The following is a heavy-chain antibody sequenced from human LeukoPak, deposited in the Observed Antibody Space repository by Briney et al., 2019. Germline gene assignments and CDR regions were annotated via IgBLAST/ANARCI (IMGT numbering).Heavy chain of an antibody. CDR2: ISSDGRKT. Sequence: PGGSLRLSCAAPGFPFNYYTMHWVRQAPGKGLEWVGLISSDGRKTDFADSVKGRFTISRDNSKSTLYLQMSSLGPEDTALFYCARDRDRFNAPSDALDLWGHGTLVTVSS. V-gene: IGHV3-30*04. J-gene: IGHJ3*01. D-gene: IGHD3-10*01. CDR3: ARDRDRFNAPSDALDL. CDR1: GFPFNYYT.